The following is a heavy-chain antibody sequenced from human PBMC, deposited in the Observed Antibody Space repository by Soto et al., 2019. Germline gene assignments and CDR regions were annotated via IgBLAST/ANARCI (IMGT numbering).Heavy chain of an antibody. CDR1: GYTFTSYG. D-gene: IGHD1-26*01. J-gene: IGHJ6*02. CDR2: ISAYNGNT. Sequence: GASVKVSCKASGYTFTSYGISWVRQAPGQGLEWMGWISAYNGNTNYAQKLQGRVTMTTDTSTSTAYMELRSLRSDDTAVYYCARVNKGGSYYYHYYYGMDVWGRGTTVTVSS. CDR3: ARVNKGGSYYYHYYYGMDV. V-gene: IGHV1-18*01.